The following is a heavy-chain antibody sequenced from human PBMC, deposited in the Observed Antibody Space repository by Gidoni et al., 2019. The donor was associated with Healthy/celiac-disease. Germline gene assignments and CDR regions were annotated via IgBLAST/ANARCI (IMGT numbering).Heavy chain of an antibody. V-gene: IGHV3-66*02. D-gene: IGHD5-12*01. Sequence: EVQLVESGVGLVQPGGSLRLSCSASGFTVSSNYMSWVRQAPGKGLEWGSVIYSGGSTYYADSVKGRFTISRDNSKNTLYLQMNSLRAEDTAVYYCARGGSRDGYNYMGFDYWGQGTLVTVSS. CDR2: IYSGGST. J-gene: IGHJ4*02. CDR1: GFTVSSNY. CDR3: ARGGSRDGYNYMGFDY.